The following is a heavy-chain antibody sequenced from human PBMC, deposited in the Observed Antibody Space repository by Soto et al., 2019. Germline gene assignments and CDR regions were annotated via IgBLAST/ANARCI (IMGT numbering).Heavy chain of an antibody. CDR3: ARSGYSYGYHYFDY. D-gene: IGHD5-18*01. V-gene: IGHV1-69*13. Sequence: SVKVSCKASGGTFSSYAISWVRQAPGQGLEWMGGIIPIFGTANYAQKFQGRVTITADESTSTAYMELSSLRSEDTAVYYCARSGYSYGYHYFDYWGQGTLVTVSS. J-gene: IGHJ4*02. CDR2: IIPIFGTA. CDR1: GGTFSSYA.